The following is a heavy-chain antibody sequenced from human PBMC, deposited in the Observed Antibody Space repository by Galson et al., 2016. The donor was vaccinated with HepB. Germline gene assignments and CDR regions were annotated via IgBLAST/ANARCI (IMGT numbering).Heavy chain of an antibody. CDR2: INDSGRN. CDR3: ARAPVRSGKFPRYFYYYGLDV. Sequence: SETLSLTCAVYGGSFSGYYWSWIRQPPGKGLEWIGEINDSGRNNYNPSLKSRLTISIDTSKNQFSLKLSSVTAADTAVYYCARAPVRSGKFPRYFYYYGLDVWGQGTTVTVSS. J-gene: IGHJ6*02. CDR1: GGSFSGYY. D-gene: IGHD3-10*01. V-gene: IGHV4-34*01.